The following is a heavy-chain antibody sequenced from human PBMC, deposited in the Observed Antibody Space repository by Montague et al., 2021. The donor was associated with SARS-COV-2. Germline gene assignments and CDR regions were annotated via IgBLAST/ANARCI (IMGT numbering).Heavy chain of an antibody. CDR1: GFTFSIYS. CDR2: INFDGSST. Sequence: SLRLSCAASGFTFSIYSMYWVRQAPGKGLIWVSRINFDGSSTTYADSVRGRFTTSRDNTKNTVYLQMNSLRAEDTGVYYCIRASWYFDYWGQGALVTVSS. D-gene: IGHD1-14*01. J-gene: IGHJ4*02. V-gene: IGHV3-74*01. CDR3: IRASWYFDY.